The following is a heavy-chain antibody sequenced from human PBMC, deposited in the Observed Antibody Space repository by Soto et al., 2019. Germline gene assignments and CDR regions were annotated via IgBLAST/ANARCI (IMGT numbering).Heavy chain of an antibody. D-gene: IGHD6-19*01. V-gene: IGHV4-31*03. CDR3: ARVGSGWANGVDP. J-gene: IGHJ5*02. Sequence: QVQLQESGPGLVKTSQTLSLTCTVSGGSISSGGYYWSWIRQHPGKGLEWIGYIYYSGSTYYNPSLKSRLTISVDTSKHHFSLKLSSVTAADTAVYYCARVGSGWANGVDPWGQGTLVTVSS. CDR2: IYYSGST. CDR1: GGSISSGGYY.